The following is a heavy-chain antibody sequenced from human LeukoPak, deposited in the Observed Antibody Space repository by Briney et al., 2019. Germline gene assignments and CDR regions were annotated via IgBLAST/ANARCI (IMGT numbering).Heavy chain of an antibody. CDR1: GFTVSSNY. CDR3: ARDRHWGAFDF. V-gene: IGHV3-23*01. CDR2: ISPSGDIT. D-gene: IGHD7-27*01. Sequence: GGSLRLSCVVSGFTVSSNYMNWVRQAPGKGLEWVSGISPSGDITYYAESVKGRLFISRDNSGNTVYVQMNRLRAEDTAVYYCARDRHWGAFDFWGQGTMVIVPS. J-gene: IGHJ3*01.